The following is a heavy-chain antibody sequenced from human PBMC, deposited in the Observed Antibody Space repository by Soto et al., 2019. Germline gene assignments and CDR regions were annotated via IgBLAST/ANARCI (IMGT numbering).Heavy chain of an antibody. V-gene: IGHV3-74*01. CDR2: VDSAGSGT. Sequence: VPLVESGGGSVQPGGSLRLSCVASGITFSGFWMHWVRQVPGKGLEWVARVDSAGSGTSYADSVKGRFTVSRDNAKNTLSLQMHSLRVEDTAVYYCATVFEHWGQGIPVTVSS. CDR3: ATVFEH. J-gene: IGHJ4*02. CDR1: GITFSGFW.